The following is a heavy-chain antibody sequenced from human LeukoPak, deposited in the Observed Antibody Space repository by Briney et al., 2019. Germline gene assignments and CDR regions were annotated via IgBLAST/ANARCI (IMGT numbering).Heavy chain of an antibody. D-gene: IGHD2-8*01. CDR2: IYYSGST. CDR1: GGSINNYY. Sequence: SETLSLTCTVSGGSINNYYWSWIRQPQGKGLDWIGLIYYSGSTRYNPSFESRVTISVDTSKNQFSLKLSSVTAADTAVYYCARLGYCTNTRFLPDYWGQGTLVTVSS. V-gene: IGHV4-59*01. CDR3: ARLGYCTNTRFLPDY. J-gene: IGHJ4*02.